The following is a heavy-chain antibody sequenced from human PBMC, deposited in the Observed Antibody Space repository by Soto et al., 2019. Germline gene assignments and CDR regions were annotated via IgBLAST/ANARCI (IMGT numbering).Heavy chain of an antibody. Sequence: QVQLVESGGGVVQPGRSLRLSCAASGFAFRSFPMHWVRQAPGKGLEWVAVISHDGSNNYIADSVKGRFTISRDNSKNTLYLQMNGLRTEDTAVYYCAKNHDIVEVAVGQSRDDYFYNGMDVWGQGTTVTVSS. J-gene: IGHJ6*02. D-gene: IGHD2-15*01. CDR1: GFAFRSFP. CDR2: ISHDGSNN. V-gene: IGHV3-30*18. CDR3: AKNHDIVEVAVGQSRDDYFYNGMDV.